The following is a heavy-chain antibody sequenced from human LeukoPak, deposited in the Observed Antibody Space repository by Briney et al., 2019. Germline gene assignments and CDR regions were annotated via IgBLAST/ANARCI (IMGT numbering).Heavy chain of an antibody. CDR1: GYTFTIYG. Sequence: GASVTVSFMTSGYTFTIYGISWVRQAPGQGLEWMGLISAYGNTNYAQNLQGRVTMTTDTSTSTAYMELRSLRSDDTAVYYCARGIIGYYFDYWGQGTLVTVSS. D-gene: IGHD2-15*01. V-gene: IGHV1-18*01. J-gene: IGHJ4*02. CDR3: ARGIIGYYFDY. CDR2: ISAYGNT.